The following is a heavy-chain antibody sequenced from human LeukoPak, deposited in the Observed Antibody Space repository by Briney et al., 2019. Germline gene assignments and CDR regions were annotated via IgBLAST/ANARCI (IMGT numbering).Heavy chain of an antibody. Sequence: GASVKVSYKASAYTFTDYYIHWVRQAPGQGLEWMGIINPSGGSTTYAQKFQGRVTMTRDMSTSTVYMELRSLRSEDTAVYYCARDKSSIGALGMRGPEYYFDYWGQGNLVTVSS. CDR1: AYTFTDYY. D-gene: IGHD6-6*01. CDR2: INPSGGST. V-gene: IGHV1-46*01. J-gene: IGHJ4*02. CDR3: ARDKSSIGALGMRGPEYYFDY.